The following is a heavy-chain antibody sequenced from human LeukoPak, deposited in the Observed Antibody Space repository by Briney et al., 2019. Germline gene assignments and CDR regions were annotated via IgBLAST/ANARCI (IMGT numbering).Heavy chain of an antibody. D-gene: IGHD3-16*02. V-gene: IGHV4-34*01. J-gene: IGHJ4*02. Sequence: PSETLSLTCAVYGGSFRGYYWSWIRQPPGKGLEWIGEINHSGSTNYNPSLKSRVTISVDTSKNQFSLKLSSVTAADTAVYYCARGPRDYVWGSYRYFFDYWGQGTLVTVSS. CDR2: INHSGST. CDR1: GGSFRGYY. CDR3: ARGPRDYVWGSYRYFFDY.